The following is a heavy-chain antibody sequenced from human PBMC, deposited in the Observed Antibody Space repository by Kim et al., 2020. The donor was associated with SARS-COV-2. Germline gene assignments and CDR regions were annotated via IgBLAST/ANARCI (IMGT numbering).Heavy chain of an antibody. Sequence: SVKGRFTISRDNAKNSLYLQMNSLRAEDTALYYCAKAYCGGDCYWNAFDIWGQGTMVTVSS. CDR3: AKAYCGGDCYWNAFDI. V-gene: IGHV3-9*01. J-gene: IGHJ3*02. D-gene: IGHD2-21*02.